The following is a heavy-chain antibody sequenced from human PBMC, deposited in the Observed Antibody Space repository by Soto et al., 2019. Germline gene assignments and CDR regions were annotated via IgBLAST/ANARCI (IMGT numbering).Heavy chain of an antibody. CDR3: VRATLSWGHYYFRGLDV. Sequence: PGGSLRLSCAATGFMVGTYWMSWVRQAPGKVLEWVANIKHDGNEKYYADSVKGRFTVSRDNVKNFLHLQMSSLRGDDTGVYFCVRATLSWGHYYFRGLDVWGQGTTVTVSS. D-gene: IGHD3-22*01. J-gene: IGHJ6*02. V-gene: IGHV3-7*01. CDR1: GFMVGTYW. CDR2: IKHDGNEK.